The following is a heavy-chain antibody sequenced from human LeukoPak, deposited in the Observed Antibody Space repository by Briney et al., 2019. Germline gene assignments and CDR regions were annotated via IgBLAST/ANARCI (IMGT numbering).Heavy chain of an antibody. Sequence: SQTLSLTCALSGDSVSSNLIAWHWLRQSPSRGLEWLGRTYYRSKWFNEYAVSVRGRINVNLDTSTNQLSLQLHSVTPEDTAVYYCARGRYSVFDFCGQGTMVTVSS. CDR1: GDSVSSNLIA. J-gene: IGHJ3*01. D-gene: IGHD1-14*01. CDR3: ARGRYSVFDF. CDR2: TYYRSKWFN. V-gene: IGHV6-1*01.